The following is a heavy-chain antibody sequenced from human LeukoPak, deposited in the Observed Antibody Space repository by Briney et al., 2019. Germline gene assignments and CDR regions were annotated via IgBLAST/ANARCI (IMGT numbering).Heavy chain of an antibody. D-gene: IGHD2-2*01. Sequence: PGGSLRLSCAASGFTFSSYWMHWVRQAPGKGLVWVSRINSDGSSTSYADSVKGRFTISRDNAKNTLYLQMNSLRAEDTAVYYCARTPRYCSSTSCYGAFDIWGQGTMVTVSS. V-gene: IGHV3-74*01. CDR2: INSDGSST. CDR1: GFTFSSYW. J-gene: IGHJ3*02. CDR3: ARTPRYCSSTSCYGAFDI.